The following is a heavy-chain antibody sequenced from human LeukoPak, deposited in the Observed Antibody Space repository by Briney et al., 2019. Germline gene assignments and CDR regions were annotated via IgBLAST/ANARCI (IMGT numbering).Heavy chain of an antibody. V-gene: IGHV3-23*01. J-gene: IGHJ6*02. CDR2: ISGSGGST. CDR1: GFTFSSYA. CDR3: ASAQYDSSGAYYYYGMDV. D-gene: IGHD3-22*01. Sequence: GGSLRLSCAASGFTFSSYAMSWVRQAPGKGLEWVSAISGSGGSTYYADSVKGRFTITRDNSKNTLYLQMNSLRAEDTAVYYCASAQYDSSGAYYYYGMDVWGQGTTVTVSS.